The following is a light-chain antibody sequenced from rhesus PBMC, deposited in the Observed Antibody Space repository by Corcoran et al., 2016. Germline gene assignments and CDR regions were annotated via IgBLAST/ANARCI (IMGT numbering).Light chain of an antibody. CDR3: QRYYYNPYS. J-gene: IGKJ2*01. CDR2: AAS. Sequence: DIQMTQSPSALSASVVDRVTISCRASQNIYSNLAWYQQKPGKAPKLLIYAASSLQPGIPSRFSGSGSGTVFTLTISSLQPEDSATYYCQRYYYNPYSFGQRTKVKI. V-gene: IGKV1S12*01. CDR1: QNIYSN.